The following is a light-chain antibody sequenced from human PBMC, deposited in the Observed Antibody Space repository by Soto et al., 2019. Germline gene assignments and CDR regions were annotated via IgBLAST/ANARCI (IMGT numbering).Light chain of an antibody. Sequence: EIVLTQSPGTLSLSPWERATLSCRASQSVSNNYFAWYQQKPGQAPRLLIYGISDRATGIPDRFSGSGSGTDFTLTISRLEPEDFAVYYCEQYGSSPRTFGQGTKVDIK. CDR2: GIS. CDR1: QSVSNNY. J-gene: IGKJ1*01. V-gene: IGKV3-20*01. CDR3: EQYGSSPRT.